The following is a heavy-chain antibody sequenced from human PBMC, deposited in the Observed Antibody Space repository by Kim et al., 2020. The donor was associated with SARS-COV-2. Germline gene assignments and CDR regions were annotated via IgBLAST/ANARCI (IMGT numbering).Heavy chain of an antibody. V-gene: IGHV1-3*01. D-gene: IGHD3-22*01. Sequence: ASVKVSCKASGYTFTSYAMHWVRQAPGQRLEWMGWINAGNGNTKYSQKFQGRVTITRDTSASTAYMELSSLRSEDTAVYYCARDYYDSSGYRAVGNLGPMKNWGQGTLVTVSS. CDR1: GYTFTSYA. J-gene: IGHJ4*02. CDR3: ARDYYDSSGYRAVGNLGPMKN. CDR2: INAGNGNT.